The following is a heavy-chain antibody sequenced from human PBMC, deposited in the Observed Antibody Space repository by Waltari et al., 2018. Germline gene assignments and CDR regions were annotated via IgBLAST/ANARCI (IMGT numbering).Heavy chain of an antibody. CDR3: ARHSVVVAARDAFDI. CDR2: INHSGST. CDR1: GGSFSGYY. V-gene: IGHV4-34*01. Sequence: QVQLQQWGAGLLKPSETLSLTCAVYGGSFSGYYWRWIRQPPGKGLEWIGEINHSGSTNYNPSLKSRVTISVDTSKNQFSLKLSSVTAADTAVYYCARHSVVVAARDAFDIWGQGTMVTVSS. J-gene: IGHJ3*02. D-gene: IGHD2-15*01.